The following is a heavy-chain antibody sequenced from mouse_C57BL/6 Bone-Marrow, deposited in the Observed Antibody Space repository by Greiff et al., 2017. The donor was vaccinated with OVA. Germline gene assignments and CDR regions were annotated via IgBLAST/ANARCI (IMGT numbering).Heavy chain of an antibody. J-gene: IGHJ4*01. V-gene: IGHV5-17*01. CDR1: GFTFSDYG. CDR2: ISSGSSTI. CDR3: ARVPSPYAMDY. Sequence: DVKLVESGGGLVKPGGSLKLSCAASGFTFSDYGMHWVRQAPEKGLEWVAYISSGSSTIYYADTVKGRFTISRDNAKNTLCLQRTRLSAEDAAIYYGARVPSPYAMDYWGQGTSVTVSS.